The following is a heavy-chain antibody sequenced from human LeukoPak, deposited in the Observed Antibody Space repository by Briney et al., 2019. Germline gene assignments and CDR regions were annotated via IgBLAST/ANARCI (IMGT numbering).Heavy chain of an antibody. D-gene: IGHD3-3*01. V-gene: IGHV1-2*02. Sequence: GASVKVSCKASGYTFTDYYLHWVRQAPGHGLEWMGWIKPDGGDTNYAQRLQGRVTMTRDTSISTAYMELTNLSSDDTAVYYCARGITIYGVMIIYFDSWGQGTLVTVSS. J-gene: IGHJ4*02. CDR2: IKPDGGDT. CDR3: ARGITIYGVMIIYFDS. CDR1: GYTFTDYY.